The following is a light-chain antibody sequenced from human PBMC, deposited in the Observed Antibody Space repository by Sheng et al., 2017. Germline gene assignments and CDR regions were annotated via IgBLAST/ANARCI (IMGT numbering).Light chain of an antibody. CDR2: GSS. J-gene: IGKJ4*01. CDR1: QSVTSN. Sequence: EVVVTQSPATLSVSPGDGATLSCRASQSVTSNFAWYQQKPGQPPRLLIHGSSTRATGIPARFSGSGSGTEFTLTISSLQSEDFAVYYCQQYDKWPLTFGGGTRVEIK. V-gene: IGKV3-15*01. CDR3: QQYDKWPLT.